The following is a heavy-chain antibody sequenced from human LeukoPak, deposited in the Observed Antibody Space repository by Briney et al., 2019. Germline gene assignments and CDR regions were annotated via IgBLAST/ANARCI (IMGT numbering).Heavy chain of an antibody. Sequence: ASVKVSCKASGYTFTGYYMHWVRQAPGQGLEWMGRINPNSGGTNYAQKFQGRVTMTRDTSISTAYMELSRLRSDDTAAYYCARRFIAAAGKYYFDYWGQGTLVTVSS. J-gene: IGHJ4*02. CDR1: GYTFTGYY. CDR3: ARRFIAAAGKYYFDY. V-gene: IGHV1-2*06. CDR2: INPNSGGT. D-gene: IGHD6-13*01.